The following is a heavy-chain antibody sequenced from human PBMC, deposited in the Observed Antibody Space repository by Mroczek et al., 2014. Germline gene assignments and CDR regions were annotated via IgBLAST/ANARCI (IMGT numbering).Heavy chain of an antibody. CDR1: GFTFSSYA. J-gene: IGHJ4*02. CDR2: ISYDGSNK. D-gene: IGHD1-26*01. V-gene: IGHV3-30-3*01. CDR3: ARQGIVGATGYFDY. Sequence: QVQLVESGGGVVQPGRSLRLSCAASGFTFSSYAMHWVRQAPGKGLEWVAVISYDGSNKYYADSVKGRFTISRDNSKNTLYLQMNSLRAEDTAVYYCARQGIVGATGYFDYWGQGTLVHRLL.